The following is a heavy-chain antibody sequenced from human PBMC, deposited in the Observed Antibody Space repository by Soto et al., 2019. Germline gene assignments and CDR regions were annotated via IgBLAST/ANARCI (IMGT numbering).Heavy chain of an antibody. CDR1: GFTFSSYE. CDR2: ISSSGDTI. CDR3: ARDSRYYDSSDYFDR. Sequence: EVQLVESGGGLVQPGGSLRLSCEASGFTFSSYEMNWVRQAPGKGLEWVAYISSSGDTIYYAGSVKGRFTISRDNARNSLYLQMNSLRAEDTAVYYCARDSRYYDSSDYFDRWGQGTLVTVSS. J-gene: IGHJ4*02. V-gene: IGHV3-48*03. D-gene: IGHD3-22*01.